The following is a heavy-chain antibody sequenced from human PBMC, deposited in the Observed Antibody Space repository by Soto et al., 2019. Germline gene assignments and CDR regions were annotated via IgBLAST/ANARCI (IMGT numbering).Heavy chain of an antibody. D-gene: IGHD2-15*01. CDR2: IYYSGST. J-gene: IGHJ5*02. CDR3: ARNIVVVVAATGSEFTDWFDP. V-gene: IGHV4-31*03. Sequence: SETLSLTCTVSGGSISSGGYYWSWIRQHPGKGLEWFGYIYYSGSTYYNPSLKSRVTISVDTSKNQFSLKLSSVTAADTAVYYCARNIVVVVAATGSEFTDWFDPWGQGTLVTVSS. CDR1: GGSISSGGYY.